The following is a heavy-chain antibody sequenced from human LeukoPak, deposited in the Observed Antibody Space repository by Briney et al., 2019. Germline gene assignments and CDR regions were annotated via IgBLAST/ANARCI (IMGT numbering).Heavy chain of an antibody. CDR1: GFTFTSYA. J-gene: IGHJ3*02. V-gene: IGHV3-23*01. D-gene: IGHD3-22*01. CDR3: AISYDSSDDYYGAFDI. CDR2: ISGSGANT. Sequence: GGSLRLSCAASGFTFTSYAMTWVRQAPGKGLEWVSAISGSGANTYYADSAKSLFTISRDNSKNTLYLQMSGLRAEDTAIYYWAISYDSSDDYYGAFDIWGQGTMVTVSS.